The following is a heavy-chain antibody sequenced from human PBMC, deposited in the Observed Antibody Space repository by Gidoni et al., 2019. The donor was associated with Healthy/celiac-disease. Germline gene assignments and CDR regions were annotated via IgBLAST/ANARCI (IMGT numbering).Heavy chain of an antibody. J-gene: IGHJ4*02. V-gene: IGHV4-34*01. CDR1: GGSFSGYY. D-gene: IGHD6-13*01. CDR2: INHSGST. Sequence: QVQLQQWGAGLLKPSETLSLTCAVYGGSFSGYYWSWIRQPLGKGLEWIGEINHSGSTNYNPSLKSRVTISVDTSKNQLSLKLSSVTAADTAVYYCARERRGYSSSWYVLTDYWGQGTLVTVSS. CDR3: ARERRGYSSSWYVLTDY.